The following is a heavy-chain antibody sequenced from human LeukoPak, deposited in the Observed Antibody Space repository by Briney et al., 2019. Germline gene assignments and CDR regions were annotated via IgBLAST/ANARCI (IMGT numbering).Heavy chain of an antibody. CDR3: ARDWYYYDSSGYYIVAFDI. Sequence: SETLSLTCTVSGGSISSYYWSWIRQPAGKGLKWIGRIYSSGSTHYNPPLKSRVTMSVDTSKNQFSLKLSSVTAADTAVYYCARDWYYYDSSGYYIVAFDIWGRGTMVTVSS. CDR2: IYSSGST. J-gene: IGHJ3*02. V-gene: IGHV4-4*07. CDR1: GGSISSYY. D-gene: IGHD3-22*01.